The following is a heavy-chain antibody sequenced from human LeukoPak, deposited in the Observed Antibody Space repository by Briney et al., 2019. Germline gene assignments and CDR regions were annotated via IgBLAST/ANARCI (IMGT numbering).Heavy chain of an antibody. CDR3: AGTGLFFDY. V-gene: IGHV4-59*01. CDR2: MYYSGGT. Sequence: PSETLSLTCRVSGASISGYYWSWIRQPPGKGLEWTGHMYYSGGTTYNPSLKSRVSISLDTSKKHFSLKLSSVTAADTAVYYCAGTGLFFDYWSQGTLVTVSS. J-gene: IGHJ4*02. CDR1: GASISGYY. D-gene: IGHD7-27*01.